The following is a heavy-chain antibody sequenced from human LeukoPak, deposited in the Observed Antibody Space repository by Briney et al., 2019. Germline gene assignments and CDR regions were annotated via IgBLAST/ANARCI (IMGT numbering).Heavy chain of an antibody. Sequence: GGSLRLSCAASGFTFSSYSMNWVRQAPGKGLEWVSYISGSDNTIYYADSVKGRFTISRDSARNPLYLQMNSLRDEDTAVYYCARVHRGYSFGRLDYWGQGTLVTVSS. CDR2: ISGSDNTI. V-gene: IGHV3-48*02. D-gene: IGHD5-12*01. J-gene: IGHJ4*02. CDR1: GFTFSSYS. CDR3: ARVHRGYSFGRLDY.